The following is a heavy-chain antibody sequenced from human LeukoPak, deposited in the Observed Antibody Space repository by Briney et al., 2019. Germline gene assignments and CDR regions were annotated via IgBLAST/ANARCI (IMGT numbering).Heavy chain of an antibody. J-gene: IGHJ5*02. CDR2: IYSGGST. D-gene: IGHD3-22*01. CDR3: ARKYYDSSGYYNWFDP. CDR1: GFTFSSYA. Sequence: PGGSLRLSCAASGFTFSSYAMSWVRQAPGKGLEWVSVIYSGGSTYYADSVKGRFTISRDNSKNTLYLQMNSLRAEDTAVYYCARKYYDSSGYYNWFDPWGQGTLVTVSS. V-gene: IGHV3-66*01.